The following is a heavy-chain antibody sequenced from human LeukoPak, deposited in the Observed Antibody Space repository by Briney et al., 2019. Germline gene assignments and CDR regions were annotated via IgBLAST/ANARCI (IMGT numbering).Heavy chain of an antibody. V-gene: IGHV4-59*08. CDR2: VYYSGNT. D-gene: IGHD3-10*01. CDR3: AKFIPMVRALDP. CDR1: GVSISSFY. J-gene: IGHJ5*02. Sequence: SETLSLTCSVSGVSISSFYWSWIRQPPGKGLEWIGYVYYSGNTNYNPSLQSRVTMSVDTSKNQFSLKLTSVTAADTAVYYCAKFIPMVRALDPWGQGTLVSVS.